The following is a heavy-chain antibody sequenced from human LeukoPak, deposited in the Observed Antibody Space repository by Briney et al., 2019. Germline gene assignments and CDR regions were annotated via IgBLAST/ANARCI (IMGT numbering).Heavy chain of an antibody. CDR3: ANSIAPPGPFDAFDI. CDR2: ISGSGSST. V-gene: IGHV3-23*01. Sequence: GGSLRLSCAVSGFTFTNYAMSWVRQAPGKGLEWVSIISGSGSSTYYADSVKGRFTISRDNSKNTLYLQMNSLRAEDTAVFYCANSIAPPGPFDAFDIWGQGTMVTVSS. D-gene: IGHD2/OR15-2a*01. CDR1: GFTFTNYA. J-gene: IGHJ3*02.